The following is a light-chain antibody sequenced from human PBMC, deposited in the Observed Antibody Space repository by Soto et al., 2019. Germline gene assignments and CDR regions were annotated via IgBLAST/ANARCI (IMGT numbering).Light chain of an antibody. J-gene: IGKJ4*01. CDR2: DAS. CDR1: QFISNW. V-gene: IGKV1-33*01. Sequence: MTQATASLSVSPGERATLSCRAIQFISNWVAWSQQKQGKDPTLLIYDASNLETGVPSRFSGSGSGTDFTFPISSLQPEDIAKYYCQQYDNLPLTFGGGTKVDIK. CDR3: QQYDNLPLT.